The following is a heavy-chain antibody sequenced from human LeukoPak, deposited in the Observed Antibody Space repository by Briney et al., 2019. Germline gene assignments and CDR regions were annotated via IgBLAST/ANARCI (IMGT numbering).Heavy chain of an antibody. CDR3: ARLGLHDLKDY. CDR1: GFTFSSYW. CDR2: ISSSSSYI. V-gene: IGHV3-21*01. Sequence: AGGSLRLSCAASGFTFSSYWMSWVRQAPGKGLEWVSSISSSSSYIYYADSVKGRFTISRDNAKNSLYLQMNSLRAEDTAVYYCARLGLHDLKDYWGQGTLVTVSS. J-gene: IGHJ4*02.